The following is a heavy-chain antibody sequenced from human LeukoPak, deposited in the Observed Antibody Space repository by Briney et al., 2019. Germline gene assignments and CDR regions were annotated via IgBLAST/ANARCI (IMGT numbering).Heavy chain of an antibody. CDR3: ARLSGSYRELVRPLDY. V-gene: IGHV4-38-2*01. Sequence: TSETLSLTCAVSGYSISSGYYWGWIRQPPGKELEWIGSIYHSGSTYYNPSLKSRVTISVDTSKNQFSLKLSSVTAADTAVCYCARLSGSYRELVRPLDYWGQGTLVTVSS. J-gene: IGHJ4*02. CDR1: GYSISSGYY. D-gene: IGHD1-26*01. CDR2: IYHSGST.